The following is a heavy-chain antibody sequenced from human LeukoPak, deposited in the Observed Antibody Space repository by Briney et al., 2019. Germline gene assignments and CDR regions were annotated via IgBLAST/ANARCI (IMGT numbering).Heavy chain of an antibody. CDR1: GFTFSSSG. CDR2: IRYDGSDK. D-gene: IGHD6-19*01. V-gene: IGHV3-30*02. J-gene: IGHJ4*02. CDR3: AKGYTSGSKYFGY. Sequence: PGGSLRLSCVASGFTFSSSGMHWVRQAPGKGLEWVTFIRYDGSDKYYADSVKGRFTISRDNSKNTLHLQMSSLRAEDTAVYYCAKGYTSGSKYFGYWGQGTLVTVSS.